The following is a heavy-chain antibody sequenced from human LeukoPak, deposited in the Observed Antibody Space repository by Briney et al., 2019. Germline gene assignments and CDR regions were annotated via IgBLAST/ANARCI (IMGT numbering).Heavy chain of an antibody. V-gene: IGHV4-34*01. CDR2: INHSGST. CDR3: ARRTKYYDILTGIKSGYFYYMDV. Sequence: SETLSLTCAVYGGSFSGYYWSWIRQPPGKGLEWIGEINHSGSTNYNPSLKSRVSISVDTSENQFSLKVRSVTAADTAVYYCARRTKYYDILTGIKSGYFYYMDVWGKGTTVTVSS. J-gene: IGHJ6*03. CDR1: GGSFSGYY. D-gene: IGHD3-9*01.